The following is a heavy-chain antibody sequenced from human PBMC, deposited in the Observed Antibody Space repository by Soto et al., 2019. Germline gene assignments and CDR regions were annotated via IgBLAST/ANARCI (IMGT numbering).Heavy chain of an antibody. V-gene: IGHV3-48*03. J-gene: IGHJ4*02. CDR2: ISSSGSTI. CDR3: ARDGGYSYGYRLDY. Sequence: PGGSLRLSCAASGFTFSSNEMNGVRQAQGKGLEWVSYISSSGSTIYYANTVKGRFTISRNNAKNSLNRQINSLRAEDTTVFYWARDGGYSYGYRLDYWGQGTLVTVSS. CDR1: GFTFSSNE. D-gene: IGHD5-18*01.